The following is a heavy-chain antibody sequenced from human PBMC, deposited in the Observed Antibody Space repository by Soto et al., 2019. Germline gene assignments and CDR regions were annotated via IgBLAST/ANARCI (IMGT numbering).Heavy chain of an antibody. CDR3: ARARYCSSTSCYANWFDP. Sequence: QVQLVQSGAEVKKPGASVKVSCKASGYTFTSYGISWVRQAPGQGLEWMGWISAYNGDTNYAQKLQDRVTMTTDTSTSTAYMELRSLRSDDTAVYYCARARYCSSTSCYANWFDPWGQGTLVTVSS. J-gene: IGHJ5*02. CDR1: GYTFTSYG. D-gene: IGHD2-2*01. CDR2: ISAYNGDT. V-gene: IGHV1-18*01.